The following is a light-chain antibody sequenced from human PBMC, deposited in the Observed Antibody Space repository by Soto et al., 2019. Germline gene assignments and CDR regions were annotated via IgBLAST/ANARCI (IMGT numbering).Light chain of an antibody. Sequence: EIVLTQSPATLSLSPGERATLSCRVSQSVSSYLAWYQQKPGQAPRLLIYDASNRATGIPARFSGSGSGTDFTLTISSLEPEDFAVYYCQQRSNWPPGPFGPGTKVDIK. CDR3: QQRSNWPPGP. V-gene: IGKV3-11*01. CDR2: DAS. J-gene: IGKJ3*01. CDR1: QSVSSY.